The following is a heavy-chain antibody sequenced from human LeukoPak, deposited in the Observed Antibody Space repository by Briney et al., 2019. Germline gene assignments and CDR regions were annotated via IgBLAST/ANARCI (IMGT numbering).Heavy chain of an antibody. Sequence: SVKVSCKASGGTFSSYAISWVRQAPGQGLEWMGGIIPIFGTANYAQKFQGRVTITADESTSPAYMELSSLRSEDTAVYYCARASPIYGAYYYYYMDVWGKGTTVTVSS. CDR2: IIPIFGTA. J-gene: IGHJ6*03. D-gene: IGHD3-3*01. CDR3: ARASPIYGAYYYYYMDV. CDR1: GGTFSSYA. V-gene: IGHV1-69*13.